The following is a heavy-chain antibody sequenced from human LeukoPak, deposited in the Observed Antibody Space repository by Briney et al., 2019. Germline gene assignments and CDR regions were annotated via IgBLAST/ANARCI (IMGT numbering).Heavy chain of an antibody. CDR2: IYYSRST. CDR3: ASSWKYYYDSSGYSFMFQH. J-gene: IGHJ1*01. CDR1: GGSISSYY. V-gene: IGHV4-59*01. Sequence: SETLSLTCTVSGGSISSYYWSWIRQPPGKGLEWIGYIYYSRSTNYNPSLKSRVTISVDTSKNQFSLKLSSVTAADTAVYYCASSWKYYYDSSGYSFMFQHWGQGTLVTVSS. D-gene: IGHD3-22*01.